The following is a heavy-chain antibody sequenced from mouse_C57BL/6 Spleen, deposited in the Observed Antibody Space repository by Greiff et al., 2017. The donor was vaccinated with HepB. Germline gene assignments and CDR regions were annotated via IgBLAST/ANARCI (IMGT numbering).Heavy chain of an antibody. J-gene: IGHJ4*01. CDR2: IYPGSGST. CDR3: ARTGTSDYYAMDY. CDR1: GYTFTSYW. V-gene: IGHV1-55*01. D-gene: IGHD4-1*01. Sequence: QVQLQQSGAELVKPGASVKMSCKASGYTFTSYWITWVKQRPGQGLEWIGDIYPGSGSTNYNEKFKSKATLTVDTSSSTAYMQLSNLTAEDSAVYYFARTGTSDYYAMDYWGQGTSVTVSS.